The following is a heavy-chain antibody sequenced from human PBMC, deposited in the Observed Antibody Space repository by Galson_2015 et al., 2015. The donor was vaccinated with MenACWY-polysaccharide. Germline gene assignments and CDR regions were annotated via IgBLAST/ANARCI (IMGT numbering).Heavy chain of an antibody. Sequence: SLRLSCAASGFTFSNFWMSWVRQVPGEGLEWVASVNQDGGVKYYVDSVKGRFTVSRDNAKNSLYLQMNSLRAEDTTVYFCARTRIVGAHWFDYWGQGTLVTVSS. D-gene: IGHD1-26*01. CDR2: VNQDGGVK. J-gene: IGHJ4*02. CDR1: GFTFSNFW. CDR3: ARTRIVGAHWFDY. V-gene: IGHV3-7*01.